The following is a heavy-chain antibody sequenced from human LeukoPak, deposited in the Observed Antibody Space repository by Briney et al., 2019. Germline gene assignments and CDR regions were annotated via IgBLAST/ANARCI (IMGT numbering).Heavy chain of an antibody. V-gene: IGHV3-23*01. D-gene: IGHD2-21*02. CDR3: TKKTSYCGGDCYPYYFDS. CDR1: GFTFSSYA. Sequence: PGGSLRLSCAASGFTFSSYAMSWVRQAPGKGLEWVSAISGSGGSTYYADSVKGRFTISRDNSRNTLFLQMNSQRAEDTAIYYCTKKTSYCGGDCYPYYFDSWGQGTLVTVSS. CDR2: ISGSGGST. J-gene: IGHJ4*02.